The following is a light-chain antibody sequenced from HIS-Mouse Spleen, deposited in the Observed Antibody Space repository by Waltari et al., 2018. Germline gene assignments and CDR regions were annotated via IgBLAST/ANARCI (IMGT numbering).Light chain of an antibody. CDR2: EGS. J-gene: IGLJ1*01. V-gene: IGLV2-23*01. CDR3: CSYAGSREV. CDR1: SSTVGSYNL. Sequence: QSALTQPASVSGSPGQSITISCPGTSSTVGSYNLVSWYQQHPGKAPKLMIYEGSKRPSGVSNRFSGSKSGNTASLTISGLQAEDEADYYCCSYAGSREVFGTGTKVTVL.